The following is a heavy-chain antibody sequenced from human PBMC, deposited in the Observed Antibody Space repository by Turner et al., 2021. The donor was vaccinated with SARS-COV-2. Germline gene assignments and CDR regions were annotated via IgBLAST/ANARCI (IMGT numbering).Heavy chain of an antibody. CDR2: ISSNGGST. V-gene: IGHV3-64D*06. CDR3: VKAGGGYYYDSSGTGTDYFDY. D-gene: IGHD3-22*01. CDR1: GFTFSSYA. Sequence: EVQLVEAGGGLVQPGGSLRLPCSASGFTFSSYAMHWVRQAPGKGLEYVSAISSNGGSTYYADSVKGRFTISRDNSKNTLYLQMSSLRAEDTAVYYCVKAGGGYYYDSSGTGTDYFDYWGQGTLVTVSS. J-gene: IGHJ4*02.